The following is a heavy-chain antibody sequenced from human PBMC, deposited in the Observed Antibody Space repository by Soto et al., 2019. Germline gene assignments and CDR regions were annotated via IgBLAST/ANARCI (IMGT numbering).Heavy chain of an antibody. V-gene: IGHV5-51*01. Sequence: PGESLKISCQVSGYSFTTYWIGWVRQMPGKGLEWMGIIFPADSDARYSPSFQGQVSISADKSINTAYLQWSSLQASDTAIYYCARHITGGFEYWGQGTLVTVSS. J-gene: IGHJ4*02. D-gene: IGHD1-20*01. CDR2: IFPADSDA. CDR1: GYSFTTYW. CDR3: ARHITGGFEY.